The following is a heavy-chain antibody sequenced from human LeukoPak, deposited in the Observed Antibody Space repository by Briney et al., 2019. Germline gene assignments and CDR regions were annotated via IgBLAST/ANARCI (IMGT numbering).Heavy chain of an antibody. J-gene: IGHJ4*02. D-gene: IGHD3-10*01. Sequence: SETLSLTCAVSGGSISSSNWWSWVRQSPGKGLEWIGEIYHSGSTNYNPSLKSRVTISVDKSKNQFSLKLSSVTAADTAVYYCAGGSGSYYNYFCYWGQGTLVTVSS. CDR2: IYHSGST. V-gene: IGHV4-4*02. CDR3: AGGSGSYYNYFCY. CDR1: GGSISSSNW.